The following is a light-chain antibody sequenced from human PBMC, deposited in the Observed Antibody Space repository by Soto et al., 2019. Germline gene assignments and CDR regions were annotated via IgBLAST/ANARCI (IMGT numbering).Light chain of an antibody. CDR3: QQRKHWPPIT. Sequence: EVELTQSPATLSLSPGETATLSCRASQSVDKFLAWYQQRPGQPPILLIFDSSNRATGVPVRFSCSGSGTVFTLTIGSLEPADSAVYYGQQRKHWPPITFGQGTRLEIK. J-gene: IGKJ5*01. V-gene: IGKV3-11*01. CDR2: DSS. CDR1: QSVDKF.